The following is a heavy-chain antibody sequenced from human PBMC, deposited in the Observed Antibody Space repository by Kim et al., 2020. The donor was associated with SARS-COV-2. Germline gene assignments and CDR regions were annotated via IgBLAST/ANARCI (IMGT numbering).Heavy chain of an antibody. V-gene: IGHV3-23*01. CDR2: ISGSGGST. CDR1: GFTFNSYA. Sequence: GGSLRLSFAASGFTFNSYAMSWVRQAPGKGLEWVSAISGSGGSTYYADSVKGRFTISRDNSKNMLYLQMNSLRAEDTAVYYCAKDLSRLYYYYGMDVWGQGTTVTVSS. J-gene: IGHJ6*02. CDR3: AKDLSRLYYYYGMDV.